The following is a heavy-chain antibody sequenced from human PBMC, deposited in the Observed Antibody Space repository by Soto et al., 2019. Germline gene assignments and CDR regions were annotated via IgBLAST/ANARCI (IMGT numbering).Heavy chain of an antibody. V-gene: IGHV1-69*06. J-gene: IGHJ2*01. CDR1: GGAFDTYS. D-gene: IGHD3-9*01. CDR2: IITSFATP. CDR3: ARGHPERYFDAVGPYWYFDL. Sequence: QVQLVQSGAEFKRPGSSVKVSCKASGGAFDTYSISWVRQAPGQGLEWLGGIITSFATPSYAPKFEARLTIAADKSTNTVYMDLRGLTSDDTAIYYCARGHPERYFDAVGPYWYFDLWGRGTLVSVSS.